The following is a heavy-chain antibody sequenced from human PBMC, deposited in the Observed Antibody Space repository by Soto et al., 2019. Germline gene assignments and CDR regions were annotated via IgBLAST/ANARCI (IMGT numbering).Heavy chain of an antibody. V-gene: IGHV4-59*08. CDR2: IQYSGYS. Sequence: QVQLQESGPGLVKPSETLSLTCTVSGGSITNYYCSWFRQPPGKGLEWIGYIQYSGYSAYNLSLKRRVAMSMVTSKTQFSLMLESVTAPDTAVYYCASHGFGSLHGLVDVWGQGTTVIVSS. D-gene: IGHD3-10*01. J-gene: IGHJ6*02. CDR1: GGSITNYY. CDR3: ASHGFGSLHGLVDV.